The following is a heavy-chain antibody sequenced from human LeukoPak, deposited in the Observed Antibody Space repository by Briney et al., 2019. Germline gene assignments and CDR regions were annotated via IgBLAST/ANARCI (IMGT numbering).Heavy chain of an antibody. J-gene: IGHJ3*02. Sequence: GASVKVSCKASGYTFTSYAMHWVRQAPGQRLEWMGWINAGNGNTKYSQKFQGRVTITRDTSASTAYMELSNLRSEDTAVYYCARDIAVAASGAFDIWGQGTMVTVSS. CDR2: INAGNGNT. CDR3: ARDIAVAASGAFDI. V-gene: IGHV1-3*01. CDR1: GYTFTSYA. D-gene: IGHD6-19*01.